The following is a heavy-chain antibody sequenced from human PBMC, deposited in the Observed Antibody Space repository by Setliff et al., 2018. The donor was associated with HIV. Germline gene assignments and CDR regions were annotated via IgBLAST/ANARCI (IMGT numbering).Heavy chain of an antibody. J-gene: IGHJ3*02. D-gene: IGHD2-15*01. CDR3: AREHCSGGSCNGFDI. CDR1: GGSISTSY. CDR2: IYISGTT. V-gene: IGHV4-4*09. Sequence: SETLSLTCTVSGGSISTSYLNWIRQPPGKGLEWIAYIYISGTTNYNPSLKSRVTISLDTSRNQFSLKLGSVTAADTAMYYCAREHCSGGSCNGFDIWGQGTMVTVSS.